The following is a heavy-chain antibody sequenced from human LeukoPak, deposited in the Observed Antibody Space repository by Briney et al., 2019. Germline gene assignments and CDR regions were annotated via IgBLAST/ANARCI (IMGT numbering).Heavy chain of an antibody. CDR1: GFTFSSYW. CDR3: ARGLRGYSSYCKDY. D-gene: IGHD6-13*01. CDR2: INSDRSST. Sequence: GGSLRLSCAASGFTFSSYWMHWVRQAPGKGLVWVSRINSDRSSTTYADSVKGRFTISRDNAKNTLYLQMNSLRAEDTAVYYCARGLRGYSSYCKDYWGQGTLVTVSS. J-gene: IGHJ4*02. V-gene: IGHV3-74*01.